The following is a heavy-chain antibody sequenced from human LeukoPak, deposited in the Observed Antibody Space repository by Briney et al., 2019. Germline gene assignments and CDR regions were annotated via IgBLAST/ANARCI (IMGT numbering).Heavy chain of an antibody. CDR1: GYTFTSYY. Sequence: GASVKVSCKASGYTFTSYYMHWVRQAPGQGLEWMGIINPSGGSTSYAQKFQGRVTMTRDTSISTAYMELSRLRSDDTAVYYCARESGYYPFDYWGQGTLVTVSS. CDR3: ARESGYYPFDY. J-gene: IGHJ4*02. CDR2: INPSGGST. D-gene: IGHD3-22*01. V-gene: IGHV1-46*01.